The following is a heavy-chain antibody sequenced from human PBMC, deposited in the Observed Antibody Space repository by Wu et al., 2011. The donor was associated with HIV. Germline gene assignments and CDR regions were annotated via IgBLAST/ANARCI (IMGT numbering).Heavy chain of an antibody. CDR2: INLTVVAT. J-gene: IGHJ6*02. V-gene: IGHV1-2*02. Sequence: ASGYTFTGYYMHWVRQAPGQGLEWMGWINLTVVATNYAQKFQGRVTMTRDTSISTAYMEMRRLRSDDTAVYYCARDYYDNSGYYYYYYGMDVWGLGTTVTVSS. D-gene: IGHD3-22*01. CDR3: ARDYYDNSGYYYYYYGMDV. CDR1: GYTFTGYY.